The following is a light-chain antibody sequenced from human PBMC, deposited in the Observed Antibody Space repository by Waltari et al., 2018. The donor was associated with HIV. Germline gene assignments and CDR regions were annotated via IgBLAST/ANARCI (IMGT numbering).Light chain of an antibody. Sequence: QSVLTQPPSASGTPGQRVTISCSGSISNIGSNTVNWYQLLPGSAPRLLIYTNNQRPSGVPDRFSGSKSGTSASLAISGLQSEDEADYYCAAWDDSLNGLYVFGTGTKVTVL. V-gene: IGLV1-44*01. CDR2: TNN. J-gene: IGLJ1*01. CDR3: AAWDDSLNGLYV. CDR1: ISNIGSNT.